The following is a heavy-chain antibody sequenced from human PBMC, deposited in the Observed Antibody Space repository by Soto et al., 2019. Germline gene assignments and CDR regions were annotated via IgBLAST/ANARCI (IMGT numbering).Heavy chain of an antibody. V-gene: IGHV1-3*01. Sequence: GASVKVSCKASGYTFTAHAMHWVRQAPGQRLEWMGWINAGNGNTKYSQKFQGRVTITRDTSASTTYMELSSLRSEDTAVYYCARGGSLYWYFDLWGRGTLVTVS. D-gene: IGHD1-26*01. J-gene: IGHJ2*01. CDR2: INAGNGNT. CDR3: ARGGSLYWYFDL. CDR1: GYTFTAHA.